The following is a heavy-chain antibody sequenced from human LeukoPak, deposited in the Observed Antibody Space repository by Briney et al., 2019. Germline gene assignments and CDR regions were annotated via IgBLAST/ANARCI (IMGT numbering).Heavy chain of an antibody. CDR2: IYHSGST. CDR1: GGSISSGGYS. J-gene: IGHJ4*02. D-gene: IGHD1-14*01. Sequence: PSETLSLTCAVSGGSISSGGYSWSWIRQPPGKGLEWIGYIYHSGSTYYNPSLKSRVTISVDRSKSQFSLKLSSVTAADTAVYYCARGRGGTTFRYFDYWGQGTLVTVSS. CDR3: ARGRGGTTFRYFDY. V-gene: IGHV4-30-2*01.